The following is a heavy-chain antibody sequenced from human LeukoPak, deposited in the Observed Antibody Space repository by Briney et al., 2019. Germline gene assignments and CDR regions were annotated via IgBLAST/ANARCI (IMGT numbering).Heavy chain of an antibody. J-gene: IGHJ6*02. Sequence: GESLKISCQGSGYSFTSYWIGWVRPMPGKGLEWMGIIYPGDSDTTYSPSFQGQVTISADKSISTAYLQWSSLKASDTAMYYCARRDGYCSSTSCYADYYYGMDVWGQGTTVTVSS. CDR2: IYPGDSDT. CDR1: GYSFTSYW. V-gene: IGHV5-51*01. D-gene: IGHD2-2*01. CDR3: ARRDGYCSSTSCYADYYYGMDV.